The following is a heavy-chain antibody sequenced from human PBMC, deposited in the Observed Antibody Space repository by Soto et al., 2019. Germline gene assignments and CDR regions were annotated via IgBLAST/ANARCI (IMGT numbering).Heavy chain of an antibody. D-gene: IGHD2-2*01. Sequence: GGSLRLSCAASGFTFSSYAMSWVRQAPGKGLEWVSAISGSGGSTYYADSVKGRFTISRDNSKNTLYLQMNSLRAEDTAVYYCAKVGGYCSSTSCSHATWFDPWGQGTLVTVSS. CDR2: ISGSGGST. V-gene: IGHV3-23*01. CDR3: AKVGGYCSSTSCSHATWFDP. CDR1: GFTFSSYA. J-gene: IGHJ5*02.